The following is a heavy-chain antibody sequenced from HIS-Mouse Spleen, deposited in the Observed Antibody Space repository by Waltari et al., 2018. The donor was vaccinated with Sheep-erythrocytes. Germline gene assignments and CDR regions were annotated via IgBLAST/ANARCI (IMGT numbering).Heavy chain of an antibody. CDR1: GGSISSYY. CDR3: ARFSRPRFWPVGATAFDI. J-gene: IGHJ3*02. CDR2: SYYSGST. V-gene: IGHV4-59*08. D-gene: IGHD1-26*01. Sequence: QVQLQESGPGLVKPSETLSLTCTVSGGSISSYYWSWTRQPPGKGLEWIGYSYYSGSTNYNPSRKSRVTISVDTSKNQFSLKLSSVTAADTAVYYCARFSRPRFWPVGATAFDIWGQGTMVTVSS.